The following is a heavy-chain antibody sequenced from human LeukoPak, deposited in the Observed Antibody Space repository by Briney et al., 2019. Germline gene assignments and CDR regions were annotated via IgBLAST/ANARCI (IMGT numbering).Heavy chain of an antibody. CDR2: ITPNSGDT. Sequence: ASVKVSCKASGYTFTAYFIHWLRQAPGQGLEWMGLITPNSGDTNFAQKFQGRVIMTRDTSTTTAYMELNSLTSYDTALYYCARGSLTGVDGVVPRAFVIWGQGTMVTVSS. D-gene: IGHD3-3*01. V-gene: IGHV1-2*02. CDR1: GYTFTAYF. CDR3: ARGSLTGVDGVVPRAFVI. J-gene: IGHJ3*02.